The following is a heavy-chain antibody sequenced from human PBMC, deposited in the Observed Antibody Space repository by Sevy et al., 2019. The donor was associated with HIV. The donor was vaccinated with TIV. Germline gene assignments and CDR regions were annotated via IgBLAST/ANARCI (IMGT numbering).Heavy chain of an antibody. CDR3: ATCYGDYTGNYFDY. CDR2: ISGSGGTT. V-gene: IGHV3-23*01. J-gene: IGHJ4*02. D-gene: IGHD4-17*01. Sequence: GGSLRLSCAASGFTFSSYAMSWVRQAPGKGLEWVSSISGSGGTTYYADSVKGRFTISTDNSKNTLYLQMNSLRAEDTAVYYCATCYGDYTGNYFDYWGQGTLVTVSS. CDR1: GFTFSSYA.